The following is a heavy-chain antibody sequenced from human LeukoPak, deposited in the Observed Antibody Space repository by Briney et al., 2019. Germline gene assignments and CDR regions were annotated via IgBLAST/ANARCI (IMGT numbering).Heavy chain of an antibody. V-gene: IGHV4-34*01. D-gene: IGHD3-22*01. CDR3: ARGRYYYDSSGYYLAFDY. Sequence: ASETLSLTCAVYGGSFSGYYWSWIRQPPGKGLEWIGEINHSGSTNYNPSLKSRVTISVDTSKNQFSLKLSSVTAADTAVYYCARGRYYYDSSGYYLAFDYWGQGTLVTVSS. CDR2: INHSGST. J-gene: IGHJ4*02. CDR1: GGSFSGYY.